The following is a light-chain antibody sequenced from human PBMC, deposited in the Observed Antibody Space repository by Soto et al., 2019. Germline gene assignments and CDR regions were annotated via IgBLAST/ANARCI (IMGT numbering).Light chain of an antibody. V-gene: IGLV2-23*02. CDR1: SSDIGSYDL. Sequence: QSALTQPASVSGSPGQSITISCTGTSSDIGSYDLVSWYQQHPGTAPKLIIYEVTKRPSGVSTRFSGSKSGNTASLTISGLQAVDEADCYCFSFADFTYVFGTGPKGTLL. CDR3: FSFADFTYV. CDR2: EVT. J-gene: IGLJ1*01.